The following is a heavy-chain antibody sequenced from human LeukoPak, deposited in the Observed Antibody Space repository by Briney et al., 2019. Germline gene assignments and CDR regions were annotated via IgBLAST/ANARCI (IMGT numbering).Heavy chain of an antibody. D-gene: IGHD3-22*01. J-gene: IGHJ4*02. CDR2: IHYTGGT. CDR3: ARDRDHSSGFADY. V-gene: IGHV4-59*11. CDR1: GGSIRSHY. Sequence: SETLSLTCTVSGGSIRSHYWSWIRQPPGKGLEWIGYIHYTGGTNSNPSLKSRVTISVDTSKNQFSLKMTSVTAADTAVYYCARDRDHSSGFADYWGQGTLVTVSS.